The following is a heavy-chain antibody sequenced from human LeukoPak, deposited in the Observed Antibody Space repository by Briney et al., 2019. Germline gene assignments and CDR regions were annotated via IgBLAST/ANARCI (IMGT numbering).Heavy chain of an antibody. Sequence: SVKVSCKASGGSFSNYASSWVRQAPGQGLEWMGGIIPVFGTANYAQKFQGRVTMTTDTSTSTAYMELRSLRSDDTAVYYCARNLYTQYYYDSSGYGPVDYWGQGTLVTVSS. J-gene: IGHJ4*02. CDR1: GGSFSNYA. CDR3: ARNLYTQYYYDSSGYGPVDY. CDR2: IIPVFGTA. D-gene: IGHD3-22*01. V-gene: IGHV1-69*05.